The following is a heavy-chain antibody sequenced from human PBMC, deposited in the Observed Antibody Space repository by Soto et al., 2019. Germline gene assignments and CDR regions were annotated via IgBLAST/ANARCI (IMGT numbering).Heavy chain of an antibody. Sequence: QVQLVESGGGVVQPGRSLRLSCAVSGFTFSSYGMHWVRQAPGKRLEWVAVIWYDGSNKYYADSVKGRFTISRDDSKNPLYLQLNSLRAEDTAVYYCARETGGPLYGMDVWGQGTTVTVSS. V-gene: IGHV3-33*01. D-gene: IGHD7-27*01. CDR2: IWYDGSNK. J-gene: IGHJ6*02. CDR3: ARETGGPLYGMDV. CDR1: GFTFSSYG.